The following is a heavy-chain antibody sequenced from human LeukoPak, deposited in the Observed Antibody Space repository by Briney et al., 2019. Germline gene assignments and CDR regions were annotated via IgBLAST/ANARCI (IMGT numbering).Heavy chain of an antibody. V-gene: IGHV1-18*01. Sequence: GASVKVSCKASGYTFTSYGISWVRQAPGQGLEWMGWISAYNGNTNYAQKLQGRVTMTTDTSTSTAYMELRSLRSDDTAVYYCARWSDIVVVPAAIGPDFDYWGQGTLVTVSS. CDR2: ISAYNGNT. D-gene: IGHD2-2*01. CDR3: ARWSDIVVVPAAIGPDFDY. CDR1: GYTFTSYG. J-gene: IGHJ4*02.